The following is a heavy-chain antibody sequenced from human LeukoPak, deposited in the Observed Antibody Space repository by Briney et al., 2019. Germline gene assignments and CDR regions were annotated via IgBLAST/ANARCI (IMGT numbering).Heavy chain of an antibody. J-gene: IGHJ4*02. Sequence: GRSLRLSCAASGFTFDDYAMHWVRQAPGKGLEWVSGISWNSGSIGYADSVKGRFTISRDNAKNSLYLQMNSLRAEDTAVYYCASLGYWGQGTLVTVSS. CDR3: ASLGY. V-gene: IGHV3-9*01. CDR2: ISWNSGSI. D-gene: IGHD5/OR15-5a*01. CDR1: GFTFDDYA.